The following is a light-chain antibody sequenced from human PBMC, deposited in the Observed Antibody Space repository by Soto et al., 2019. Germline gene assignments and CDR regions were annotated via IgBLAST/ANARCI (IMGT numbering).Light chain of an antibody. CDR2: GAS. J-gene: IGKJ5*01. CDR3: QPYCTWPPIT. V-gene: IGKV3-15*01. Sequence: VVTRSQASMSVAPGERVTLGGSASQSVRSSFLAWYQQKPGQAPSLLIYGASTRATGIPARFCGSGSGTAFTLSIISLQSGDFAVYYCQPYCTWPPITFGQGTRLEIK. CDR1: QSVRSSF.